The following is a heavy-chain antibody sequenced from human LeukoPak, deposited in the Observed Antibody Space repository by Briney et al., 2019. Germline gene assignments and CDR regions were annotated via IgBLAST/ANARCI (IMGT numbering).Heavy chain of an antibody. V-gene: IGHV3-30-3*01. CDR3: ASEGPYYYDSSGYI. D-gene: IGHD3-22*01. Sequence: QSGGSLRLSCAASGFTFSSYAMHWVRQAPGEGLEWVAVISYDGSNKYYADSVKGRFTISRDNSKNTLYLQMNSLRAEDTAVYYCASEGPYYYDSSGYIWGQGTMVTVSS. CDR2: ISYDGSNK. CDR1: GFTFSSYA. J-gene: IGHJ3*02.